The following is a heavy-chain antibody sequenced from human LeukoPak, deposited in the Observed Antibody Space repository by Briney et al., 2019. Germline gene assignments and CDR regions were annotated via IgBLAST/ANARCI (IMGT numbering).Heavy chain of an antibody. CDR3: ARRAPTMIDY. D-gene: IGHD5-12*01. Sequence: SETLSLTCTVSGVSISSSSYYWGWIRQPPGKGLEWIGSIYYSGSTYYNPSLKRRVTISGDTSKNQFSLKLSSVTAADTAVYYCARRAPTMIDYWGQGTLVTVSS. V-gene: IGHV4-39*01. CDR1: GVSISSSSYY. J-gene: IGHJ4*02. CDR2: IYYSGST.